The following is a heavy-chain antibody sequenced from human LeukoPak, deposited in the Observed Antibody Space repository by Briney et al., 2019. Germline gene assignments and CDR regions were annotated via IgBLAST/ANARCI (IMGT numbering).Heavy chain of an antibody. V-gene: IGHV3-73*01. D-gene: IGHD6-25*01. CDR2: IRSKANTYAT. CDR1: GFTFSGSP. CDR3: SRVNPTSGGYFDAFDI. J-gene: IGHJ3*02. Sequence: GGSLRLSCAASGFTFSGSPMHWVRQASGKGLEWIGRIRSKANTYATAYAASVKGRFTISRDDSKDTAYLQMNSLKTEDTAVYYCSRVNPTSGGYFDAFDIWGQGTMVTVSS.